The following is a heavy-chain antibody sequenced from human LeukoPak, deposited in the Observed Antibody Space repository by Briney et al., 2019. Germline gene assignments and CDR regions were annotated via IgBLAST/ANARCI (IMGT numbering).Heavy chain of an antibody. CDR2: INPSGGST. Sequence: GASVKVSCKASGYTFTSYGISWVRQAPGQGLEWMGIINPSGGSTNYAQKFQGRVIMTRDMSTSTVYMELSSLRSEDTAVYYCARASRDSSDYFSFDYWGQGTLVTVSS. J-gene: IGHJ4*02. D-gene: IGHD3-22*01. V-gene: IGHV1-46*01. CDR3: ARASRDSSDYFSFDY. CDR1: GYTFTSYG.